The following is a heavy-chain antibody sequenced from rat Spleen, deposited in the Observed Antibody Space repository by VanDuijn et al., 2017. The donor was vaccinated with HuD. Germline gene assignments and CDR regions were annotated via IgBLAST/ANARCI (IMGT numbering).Heavy chain of an antibody. CDR2: ISTSGGST. CDR3: TRVGYTTDYYYEGYFDF. J-gene: IGHJ1*01. CDR1: GFTFSSFP. V-gene: IGHV5-46*01. Sequence: EVQLVESGGGLVQPGRSMKLSCAASGFTFSSFPMAWVRQAPTKGLEWVATISTSGGSTYYRDSVKGRFTISRDNAKSTLYLQMNSLRSEDTATYYCTRVGYTTDYYYEGYFDFWGPGTMVTVSS. D-gene: IGHD1-6*01.